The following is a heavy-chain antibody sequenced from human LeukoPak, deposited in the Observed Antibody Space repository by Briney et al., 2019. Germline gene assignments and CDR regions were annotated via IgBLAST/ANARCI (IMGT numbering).Heavy chain of an antibody. CDR3: ARPPLLDY. Sequence: SETLSLTCTDSGDSISNYYWSWIRQPPGKGLEWIGYIYYSGSTNYNPSLKSRVTISLDTSKNQFSLKLTSVTAADTAVYYCARPPLLDYWGQGTLVTVSS. D-gene: IGHD2-21*01. CDR1: GDSISNYY. V-gene: IGHV4-59*08. CDR2: IYYSGST. J-gene: IGHJ4*02.